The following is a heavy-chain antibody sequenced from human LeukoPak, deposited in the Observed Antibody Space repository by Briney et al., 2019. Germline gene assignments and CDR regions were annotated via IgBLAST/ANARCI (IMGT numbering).Heavy chain of an antibody. CDR3: AGDGGDGYNFDY. CDR2: ITPSGDST. V-gene: IGHV1-46*01. D-gene: IGHD5-24*01. J-gene: IGHJ4*02. CDR1: GYTFTGYY. Sequence: ASVKVSCKASGYTFTGYYMHWVRQAPGQGLEWMGIITPSGDSTNYAQKFQGRVTMTRDTSTSIVYMELNSLRSEDTAVYYCAGDGGDGYNFDYWGQGTLVIVSS.